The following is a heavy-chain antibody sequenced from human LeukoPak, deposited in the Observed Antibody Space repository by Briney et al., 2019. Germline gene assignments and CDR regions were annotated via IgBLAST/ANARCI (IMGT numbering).Heavy chain of an antibody. Sequence: PGGSLRLSCAASEFTFSSYSMNWVRQAPGKGLEWVSSISSSSSYIYYADSVKGRFTISRDNAKSSLYLQMNSLRAEDTAVYYCARVRSTGYSSSWTRTGHYFDYWGQGTLVTVSS. CDR1: EFTFSSYS. D-gene: IGHD6-13*01. CDR3: ARVRSTGYSSSWTRTGHYFDY. CDR2: ISSSSSYI. V-gene: IGHV3-21*01. J-gene: IGHJ4*02.